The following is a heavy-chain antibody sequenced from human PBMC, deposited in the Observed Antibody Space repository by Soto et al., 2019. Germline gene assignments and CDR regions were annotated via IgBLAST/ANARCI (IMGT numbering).Heavy chain of an antibody. CDR2: ITSSSNYI. CDR3: ARRTTMAFDF. Sequence: LRLSCAASGFTFISFDMNWVRQAPGKGLEWVSSITSSSNYIYYADSVKGRFTISRDNAENSLYLQMSSLRAEDTAVYFCARRTTMAFDFWGRGTLVTVSS. V-gene: IGHV3-21*01. D-gene: IGHD3-10*01. J-gene: IGHJ4*02. CDR1: GFTFISFD.